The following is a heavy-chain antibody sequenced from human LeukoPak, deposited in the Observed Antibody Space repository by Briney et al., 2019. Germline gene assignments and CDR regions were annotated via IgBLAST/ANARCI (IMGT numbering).Heavy chain of an antibody. CDR3: ARDSVAVAGRDY. V-gene: IGHV3-53*01. J-gene: IGHJ4*02. CDR2: IYSGGST. D-gene: IGHD6-13*01. Sequence: GGFLRLSCAASGFTVSSNYMSWVRQAPGKGPEWVSVIYSGGSTYYADSVKGRFTISRDNSKNTLYLQMTRLRAEDTAVYYCARDSVAVAGRDYWGQGTLVTVSS. CDR1: GFTVSSNY.